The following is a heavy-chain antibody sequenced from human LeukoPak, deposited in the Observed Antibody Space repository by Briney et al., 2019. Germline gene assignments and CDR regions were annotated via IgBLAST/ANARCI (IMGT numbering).Heavy chain of an antibody. V-gene: IGHV4-61*02. J-gene: IGHJ6*03. CDR3: ARDRGGYCSSTSCSPSAYYYYMDV. CDR2: IYTSGST. Sequence: PSETLSLTCTVSGGSISSGSYYWSWIRQPAGKGLEWIGRIYTSGSTNYNPSLRSRVTISVDTSKNQFSLKLSSVTAADTAVYYCARDRGGYCSSTSCSPSAYYYYMDVWGKGTTVTISS. D-gene: IGHD2-2*01. CDR1: GGSISSGSYY.